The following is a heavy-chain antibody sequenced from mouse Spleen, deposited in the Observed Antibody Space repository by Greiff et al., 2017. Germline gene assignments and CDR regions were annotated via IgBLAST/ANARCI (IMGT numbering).Heavy chain of an antibody. J-gene: IGHJ4*01. Sequence: VQLVESGPQLVRPGASVKISCKASGYSFTSYWMHWVKQRPGQGLEWIGMIDPSDSETRLNQKFKDKATLTVDKSSSTAYMQLSSPTSEDSAVYYCARGVTTVAMDYWGQGTSVTVSS. CDR1: GYSFTSYW. D-gene: IGHD1-1*01. CDR2: IDPSDSET. V-gene: IGHV1S126*01. CDR3: ARGVTTVAMDY.